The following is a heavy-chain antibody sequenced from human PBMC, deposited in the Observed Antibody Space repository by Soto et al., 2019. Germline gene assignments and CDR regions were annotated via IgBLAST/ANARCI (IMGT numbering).Heavy chain of an antibody. CDR1: GFTFSSYA. CDR3: ARSPWVSLFRFDY. Sequence: GGSLRLSCAASGFTFSSYAMSWVRQAPGKGLEWVSAISGSGGSTYYADSVKGRFTISRDNSKNTLYLQMNSLRAEDTAVYYCARSPWVSLFRFDYWGRGTLVTVPS. V-gene: IGHV3-23*01. J-gene: IGHJ4*02. D-gene: IGHD6-13*01. CDR2: ISGSGGST.